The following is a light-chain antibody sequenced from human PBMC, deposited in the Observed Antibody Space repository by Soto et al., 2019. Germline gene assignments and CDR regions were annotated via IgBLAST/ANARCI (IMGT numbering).Light chain of an antibody. CDR2: EVN. Sequence: LTQPPSASGSPGQSVAISCTGTSSDVGGYNYVSWYQQRPGKAPKLMIYEVNKRPSGVPDRFSGSKSGNTASLTVSGLQAEDEADYYCSSYAGSSNVFGTGTKVTVL. J-gene: IGLJ1*01. V-gene: IGLV2-8*01. CDR3: SSYAGSSNV. CDR1: SSDVGGYNY.